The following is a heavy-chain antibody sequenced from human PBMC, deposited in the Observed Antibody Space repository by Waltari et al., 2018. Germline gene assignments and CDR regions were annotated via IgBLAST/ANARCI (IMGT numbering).Heavy chain of an antibody. CDR3: ARRHSSSWYSDAFDI. CDR2: IYYSGST. CDR1: GGSISSSSYY. Sequence: QLQLQESGPGLVKPSETLSLTCTVSGGSISSSSYYWGWSRQPPGKGLEWIGSIYYSGSTYYNPSLKSRVTISVDTSKNQFSLKLSSVTAADTAVYYCARRHSSSWYSDAFDIWGQGTMVTVSS. D-gene: IGHD6-13*01. J-gene: IGHJ3*02. V-gene: IGHV4-39*07.